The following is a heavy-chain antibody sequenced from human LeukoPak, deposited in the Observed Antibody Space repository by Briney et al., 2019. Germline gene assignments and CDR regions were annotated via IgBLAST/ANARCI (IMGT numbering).Heavy chain of an antibody. D-gene: IGHD3-22*01. CDR1: GGSISSSSYY. V-gene: IGHV4-39*07. CDR2: IYYSGST. CDR3: ARCDDSSGYYYAVDY. Sequence: SETLSLTCTVSGGSISSSSYYWGWIRQPPGKGLEWIGSIYYSGSTYYNPSLKSRVTISVDTSKNQFSLKLSSVTAADTAVYYCARCDDSSGYYYAVDYWGQGTLVTVSS. J-gene: IGHJ4*02.